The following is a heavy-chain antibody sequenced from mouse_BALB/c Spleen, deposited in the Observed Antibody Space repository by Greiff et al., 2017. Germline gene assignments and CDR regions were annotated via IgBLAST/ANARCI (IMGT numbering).Heavy chain of an antibody. J-gene: IGHJ2*01. CDR2: ISNGGGST. Sequence: EVQRVESGGGLVQPGGSLKLSCAASGFTFSSYTMSWVRQTPEKRLEWVAYISNGGGSTYYPDTVKGRFTISRDNAKNTLYLQMSSLKSEDTAMYYCARHENGYFDYWGQGTTLTVSS. CDR3: ARHENGYFDY. CDR1: GFTFSSYT. V-gene: IGHV5-12-2*01.